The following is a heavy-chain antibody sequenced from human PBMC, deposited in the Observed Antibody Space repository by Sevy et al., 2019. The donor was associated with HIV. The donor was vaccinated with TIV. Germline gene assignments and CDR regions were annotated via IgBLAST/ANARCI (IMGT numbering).Heavy chain of an antibody. V-gene: IGHV1-2*06. CDR1: GYTFTGYY. CDR2: INPNSGGT. D-gene: IGHD5-18*01. CDR3: ARDQRVSGYSYGFDY. J-gene: IGHJ4*02. Sequence: ASVTVSCKASGYTFTGYYMHWVRQAPGQGLEWMGRINPNSGGTNYAQKFQGRVTMTRDTSISTAYMELSRLRSDDTAVYYCARDQRVSGYSYGFDYWGQGTLVTVSS.